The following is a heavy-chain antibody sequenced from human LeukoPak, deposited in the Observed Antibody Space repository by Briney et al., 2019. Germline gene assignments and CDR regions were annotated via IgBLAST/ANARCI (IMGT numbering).Heavy chain of an antibody. D-gene: IGHD1-26*01. J-gene: IGHJ4*02. CDR2: INPSGGST. V-gene: IGHV1-46*01. Sequence: ASVKVSCKASGYTFTSYYMHWVRQAPGQGLERMGIINPSGGSTSYAQKFQGRVTMTRDTSTSTVYMELSSLRSEDTAVYYCAALGGGYYQAYYFDYWGQGTLVTISS. CDR1: GYTFTSYY. CDR3: AALGGGYYQAYYFDY.